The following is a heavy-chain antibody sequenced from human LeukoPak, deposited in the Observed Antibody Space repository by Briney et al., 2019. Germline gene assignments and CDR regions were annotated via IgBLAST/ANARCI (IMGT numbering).Heavy chain of an antibody. D-gene: IGHD3-10*01. CDR2: ISYNGSNE. J-gene: IGHJ4*02. Sequence: GGSLRLSCAASGFPFSNYGMHWVRQAPGKGLEWVAVISYNGSNEYYADSVKGRFAISRDNSKNTLYLQINNVRAEDTTVFMVLTYLFDYWGQGTLVTVSS. CDR1: GFPFSNYG. V-gene: IGHV3-30*03. CDR3: LTYLFDY.